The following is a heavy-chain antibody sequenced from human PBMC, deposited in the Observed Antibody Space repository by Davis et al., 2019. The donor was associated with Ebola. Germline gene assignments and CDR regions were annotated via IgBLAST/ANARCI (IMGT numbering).Heavy chain of an antibody. CDR1: GGSIRSTNW. Sequence: MPSETLSLTCAVLGGSIRSTNWWSCVRQPPGKGLVWIGEIFHSGNTKYNPSLKSRVTISVDKSKNQFSLRLTTVTAADTALYFCARKAPTSGGDRDAFDIWGQGRMVTVSS. J-gene: IGHJ3*02. CDR2: IFHSGNT. CDR3: ARKAPTSGGDRDAFDI. D-gene: IGHD2-21*01. V-gene: IGHV4-4*02.